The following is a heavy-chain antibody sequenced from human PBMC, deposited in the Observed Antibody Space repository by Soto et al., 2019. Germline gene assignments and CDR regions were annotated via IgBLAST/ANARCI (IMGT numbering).Heavy chain of an antibody. CDR3: VFWDYYYYYYMDV. CDR2: IIPILGIA. J-gene: IGHJ6*03. V-gene: IGHV1-69*02. CDR1: GGTFSSYT. D-gene: IGHD7-27*01. Sequence: GASVKVSCKASGGTFSSYTISWVRQAPGQGLEWMGRIIPILGIANYAQKFQGRVTITADKSTSTAYMELSSLRSEDTAVYYCVFWDYYYYYYMDVWGKGTTVTVSS.